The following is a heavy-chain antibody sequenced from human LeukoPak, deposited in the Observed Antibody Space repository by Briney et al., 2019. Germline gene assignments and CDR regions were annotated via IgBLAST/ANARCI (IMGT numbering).Heavy chain of an antibody. Sequence: GASLQISSKGSGYSFTTYWIGWGRQMPGKGLEWMGIIYPGDSDTRYSPSFQGQVTMSADKSISTAYLQWSSLKASDTAMYYCARLNSSVFDHWGQGTLVTVSS. D-gene: IGHD4-23*01. V-gene: IGHV5-51*01. J-gene: IGHJ4*02. CDR1: GYSFTTYW. CDR3: ARLNSSVFDH. CDR2: IYPGDSDT.